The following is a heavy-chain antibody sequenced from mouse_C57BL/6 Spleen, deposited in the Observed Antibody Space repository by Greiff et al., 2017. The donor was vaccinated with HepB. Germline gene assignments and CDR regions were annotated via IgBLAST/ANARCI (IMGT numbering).Heavy chain of an antibody. V-gene: IGHV1-69*01. J-gene: IGHJ1*03. CDR1: GYTFTSYW. Sequence: QVQLKQSGAELVMPGASVKLSCKASGYTFTSYWMHWVKQRPGQGLEWIGEIDPSDSYTNYNQKFKGKSTLTVDKSSSTAYMQLSSLTSEDSAVYYCAIYYGNYEGFDVWGTGTTVTVSS. D-gene: IGHD2-1*01. CDR3: AIYYGNYEGFDV. CDR2: IDPSDSYT.